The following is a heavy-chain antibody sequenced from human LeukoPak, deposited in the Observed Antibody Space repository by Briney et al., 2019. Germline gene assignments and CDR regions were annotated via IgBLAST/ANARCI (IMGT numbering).Heavy chain of an antibody. CDR1: GFTFSSYG. J-gene: IGHJ4*02. CDR2: MSHDGTNK. CDR3: AKLTRDYGGACHY. V-gene: IGHV3-30*18. Sequence: TGGSLRLSCAASGFTFSSYGMHWVRQAPGKGLEWVAVMSHDGTNKYYVDSVKGRFTVSRDNSKNTLYLQMNSLRAEDTAVYYCAKLTRDYGGACHYWGQGTLVTVSS. D-gene: IGHD4-17*01.